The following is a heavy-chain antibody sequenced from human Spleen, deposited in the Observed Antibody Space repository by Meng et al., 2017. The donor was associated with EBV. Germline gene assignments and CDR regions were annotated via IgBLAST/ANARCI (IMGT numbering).Heavy chain of an antibody. CDR3: ASRSLDTAVDS. CDR2: ISVDNGKT. Sequence: QVENAGASVKVPCKPPPYTFITYGNSWVRKAPGQGLEWMGWISVDNGKTNYAQHLQDRVSMTTDTSTSTAYMELRSLRSDDTAVYYCASRSLDTAVDSWGQGTLVTVSS. D-gene: IGHD5-18*01. V-gene: IGHV1-18*01. J-gene: IGHJ4*02. CDR1: PYTFITYG.